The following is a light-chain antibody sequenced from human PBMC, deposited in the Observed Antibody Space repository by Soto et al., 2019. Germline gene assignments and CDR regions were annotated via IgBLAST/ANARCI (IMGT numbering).Light chain of an antibody. V-gene: IGLV2-14*03. CDR1: SSDIGGYKF. CDR2: DVN. Sequence: QSALTQPASVSGSPGQSITISCTGTSSDIGGYKFVSWYQQHPGKVPKLLIYDVNNRPSGVSDRFSGSKSGNTASLTISGLHAEDEAEYYCCSYTSSTSLIFGGGTQLTVL. CDR3: CSYTSSTSLI. J-gene: IGLJ7*01.